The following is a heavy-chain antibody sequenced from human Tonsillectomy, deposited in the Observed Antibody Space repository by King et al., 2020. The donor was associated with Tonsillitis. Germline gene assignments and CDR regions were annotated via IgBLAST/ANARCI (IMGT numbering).Heavy chain of an antibody. Sequence: VQLVESGGGVVQPGRSLRLSCAAAGFTFSSYGMHWVRQAPGKGLEWVAVIWYDGGNKYYADCGKGRFTISRDNSKNTLYLQMNSLRAEDTAVYYCAREEITGPDTFDIWGQGTMVTVSS. V-gene: IGHV3-33*01. CDR3: AREEITGPDTFDI. CDR2: IWYDGGNK. D-gene: IGHD1-20*01. CDR1: GFTFSSYG. J-gene: IGHJ3*02.